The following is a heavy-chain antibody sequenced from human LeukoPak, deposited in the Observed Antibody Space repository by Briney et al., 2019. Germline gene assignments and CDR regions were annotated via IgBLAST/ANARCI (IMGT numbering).Heavy chain of an antibody. CDR2: ISSSSSYI. CDR1: GFTFSSYS. V-gene: IGHV3-21*01. J-gene: IGHJ6*02. CDR3: ARDRRGYSYGSDYYYYCGMDV. Sequence: GGSLRLSCAASGFTFSSYSMNWVRQAPGKGLEWVSSISSSSSYIYYADSVKGRFTISRDNAKNSLYLQMNSLRAEDTAVYYCARDRRGYSYGSDYYYYCGMDVWGQGTRSPSP. D-gene: IGHD5-18*01.